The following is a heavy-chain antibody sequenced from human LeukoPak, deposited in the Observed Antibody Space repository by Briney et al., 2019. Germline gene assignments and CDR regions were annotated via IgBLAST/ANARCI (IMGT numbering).Heavy chain of an antibody. Sequence: GASVNVSCKASGYTFTSYYIHWVRQAPGQGLEWMGMINPSRGSTSYAQKFQGGLTMTRDTSTSTVYMELSSLRSEDTAVYYCTRGVQLERRYYNWFDPWGQGTLVTVSS. D-gene: IGHD1-1*01. V-gene: IGHV1-46*01. CDR2: INPSRGST. CDR1: GYTFTSYY. CDR3: TRGVQLERRYYNWFDP. J-gene: IGHJ5*02.